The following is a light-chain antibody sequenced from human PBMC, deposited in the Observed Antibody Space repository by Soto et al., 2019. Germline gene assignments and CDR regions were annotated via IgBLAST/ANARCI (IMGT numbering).Light chain of an antibody. CDR1: AGAVTSGQY. CDR3: LLSYNGVQV. CDR2: DTS. Sequence: QAVVTQEPSLTVSPGGTVTLTCGSSAGAVTSGQYPFWFQQKPGQAPKTLIYDTSRRHSWTPARFSGSLLGGKAALTLSGTHPEDEAEYYCLLSYNGVQVFGGGTKLTVL. V-gene: IGLV7-46*01. J-gene: IGLJ3*02.